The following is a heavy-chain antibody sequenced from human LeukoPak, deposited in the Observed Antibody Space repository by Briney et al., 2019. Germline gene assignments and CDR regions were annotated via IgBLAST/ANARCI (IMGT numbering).Heavy chain of an antibody. J-gene: IGHJ4*02. CDR2: IWYDGGNK. CDR1: GFIFSAYG. D-gene: IGHD3-22*01. CDR3: AKERLHKYYYDSSGSYYFDY. V-gene: IGHV3-30*02. Sequence: GGSLRLSCAASGFIFSAYGTHWVRQAPGKGLEWVAVIWYDGGNKYYADSVKGRFTISRDNSKNTLYLQMNSLRAEDTAVYYCAKERLHKYYYDSSGSYYFDYWGQGTLVTVSS.